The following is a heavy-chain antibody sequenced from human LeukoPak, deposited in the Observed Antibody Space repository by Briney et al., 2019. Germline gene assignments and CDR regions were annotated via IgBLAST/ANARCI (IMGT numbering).Heavy chain of an antibody. Sequence: ASVKVSCKASGFTFTSYYMHWVRQAPGQGLEWMGIINPSGGSTSYAQKFQGRVTMTRDTSTSTVYMEVSSLRSEDTAVYYCARGHASPGDFDYWGQGTLVTVSS. D-gene: IGHD1-14*01. CDR2: INPSGGST. V-gene: IGHV1-46*01. CDR1: GFTFTSYY. J-gene: IGHJ4*02. CDR3: ARGHASPGDFDY.